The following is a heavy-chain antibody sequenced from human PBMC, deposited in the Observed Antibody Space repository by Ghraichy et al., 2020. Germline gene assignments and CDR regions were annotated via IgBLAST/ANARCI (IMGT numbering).Heavy chain of an antibody. CDR2: ISGSGTGT. V-gene: IGHV3-23*01. CDR3: AKHDWNYDYMDV. D-gene: IGHD3-9*01. CDR1: GFTFSSSA. J-gene: IGHJ6*03. Sequence: LSLTCAASGFTFSSSAMSWVRQAPGKGLEWVSAISGSGTGTYNADSLKGRFTISGDNPKNTLYLQLNSLRVEDTAVYYCAKHDWNYDYMDVWGKGTTVTVSS.